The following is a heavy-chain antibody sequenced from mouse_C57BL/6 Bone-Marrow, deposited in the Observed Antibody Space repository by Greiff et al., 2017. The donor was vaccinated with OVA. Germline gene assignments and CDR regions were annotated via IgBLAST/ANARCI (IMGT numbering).Heavy chain of an antibody. D-gene: IGHD3-2*02. CDR1: GFTFSSYA. V-gene: IGHV5-4*01. Sequence: EVMLVESGGGLVKPGGSLKLSCAASGFTFSSYAMSWVRQTPEKRLEWVATISDGGSYTYYPDNVKGRFTISRDNAKNNLYLQMSHLKSEDTAMYYCARDLRQFRLRGFAYWGQGTLVTVSA. CDR2: ISDGGSYT. J-gene: IGHJ3*01. CDR3: ARDLRQFRLRGFAY.